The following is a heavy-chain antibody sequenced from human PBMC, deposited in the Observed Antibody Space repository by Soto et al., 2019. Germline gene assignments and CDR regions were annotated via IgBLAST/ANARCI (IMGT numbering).Heavy chain of an antibody. CDR2: ISGSGTTI. Sequence: QVQLVESGGGLVKPGGSLRLSCAASGFTFSDYYMNWIRQAPGKGLEWVSYISGSGTTIYYADSVKGRFTISRDNAKNSLYMQLNSLTADDMAVYYCARDQTRGYNYGEFDFWGRGTLVTVSS. CDR1: GFTFSDYY. CDR3: ARDQTRGYNYGEFDF. D-gene: IGHD5-18*01. J-gene: IGHJ4*02. V-gene: IGHV3-11*01.